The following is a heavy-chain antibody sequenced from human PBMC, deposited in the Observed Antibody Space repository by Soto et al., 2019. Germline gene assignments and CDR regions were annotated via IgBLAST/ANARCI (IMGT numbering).Heavy chain of an antibody. CDR2: INHSGST. J-gene: IGHJ6*02. D-gene: IGHD2-15*01. V-gene: IGHV4-34*01. CDR3: ARGGGYCSGGSCSVLSYYYYGMDV. Sequence: SETLSLTCAVYGGSFSGYYWSWIRQPPGKGLEWIGEINHSGSTNYNPSLKSRVTISVDTSKNQFSLKLSSVTAADTAVYYCARGGGYCSGGSCSVLSYYYYGMDVWGQGTTVTVSS. CDR1: GGSFSGYY.